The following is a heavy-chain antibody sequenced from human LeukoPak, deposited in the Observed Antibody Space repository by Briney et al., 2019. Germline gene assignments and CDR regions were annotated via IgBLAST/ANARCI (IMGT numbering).Heavy chain of an antibody. CDR3: VSSTGQQLIPYDY. D-gene: IGHD6-13*01. V-gene: IGHV3-66*02. Sequence: GGSLRLSCAASGINFSANYMTWIRQAPGKGLEWVSLYGAGAAYYAESVRGRFIISRDNSKNTLFLQMNSLRAEDTAVYYCVSSTGQQLIPYDYWGQGTHVAVSS. J-gene: IGHJ4*02. CDR2: YGAGAA. CDR1: GINFSANY.